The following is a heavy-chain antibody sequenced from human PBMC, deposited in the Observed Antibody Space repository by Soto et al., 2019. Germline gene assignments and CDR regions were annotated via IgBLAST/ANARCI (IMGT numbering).Heavy chain of an antibody. J-gene: IGHJ6*02. V-gene: IGHV1-18*01. Sequence: ASVKVSCKASGYTFTSYGISWVRQAPGQGLEWMGWISAYNGNTNYAQKLQGRVTMTTDTSTSTAYMELRSLRSDDTAVYYCGRDSLVSTQYYYYYGMDVWGQGTTVTVSS. CDR2: ISAYNGNT. D-gene: IGHD2-2*01. CDR3: GRDSLVSTQYYYYYGMDV. CDR1: GYTFTSYG.